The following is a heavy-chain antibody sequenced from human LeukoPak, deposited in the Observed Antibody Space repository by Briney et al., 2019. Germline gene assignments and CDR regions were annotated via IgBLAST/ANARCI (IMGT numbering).Heavy chain of an antibody. J-gene: IGHJ4*02. CDR1: GFTFSSNS. CDR3: AKKPNFPPYSSSSLLFDY. D-gene: IGHD6-6*01. Sequence: SGGSLRLSCAASGFTFSSNSMNWVRQAPGKGLEWVSAIRGSGGSTYYADSVKGRFTISRDNSKNTLYLQMNSLRAEDTAVYYCAKKPNFPPYSSSSLLFDYWGQGTLVTVSS. CDR2: IRGSGGST. V-gene: IGHV3-23*01.